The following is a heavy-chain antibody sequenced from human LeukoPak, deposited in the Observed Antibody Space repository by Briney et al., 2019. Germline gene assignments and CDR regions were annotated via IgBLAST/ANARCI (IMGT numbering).Heavy chain of an antibody. J-gene: IGHJ4*02. D-gene: IGHD3-22*01. CDR3: YYDSSGSGGYFDY. V-gene: IGHV1-69*04. CDR2: IIPILGIA. Sequence: SVKVSCKASGGTFSSYAISWVRQAPGQGLEWMGRIIPILGIANYAQKFQGRVTITADKSTSTAYMELSSLRSEDTAVYYCYYDSSGSGGYFDYWGQGTLVTVSS. CDR1: GGTFSSYA.